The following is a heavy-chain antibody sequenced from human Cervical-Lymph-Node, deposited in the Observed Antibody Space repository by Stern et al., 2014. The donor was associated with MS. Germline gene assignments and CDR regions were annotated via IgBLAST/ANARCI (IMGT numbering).Heavy chain of an antibody. CDR3: ARGYINYPYYYYGMDV. V-gene: IGHV4-61*02. D-gene: IGHD4-11*01. CDR2: IYTSGST. J-gene: IGHJ6*02. Sequence: QVQLQESGPGLVKPSQTLSLTCTVSGGSISSGSYYWSWIRQPAGKGLEWIGRIYTSGSTNYHPPLKSRVTISVDTSKNQFSLKLSSVTAADTAVYYCARGYINYPYYYYGMDVWGQGTTVTVSS. CDR1: GGSISSGSYY.